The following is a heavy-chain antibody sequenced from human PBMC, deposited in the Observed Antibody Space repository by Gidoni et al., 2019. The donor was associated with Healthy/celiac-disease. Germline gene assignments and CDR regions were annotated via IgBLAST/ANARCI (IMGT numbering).Heavy chain of an antibody. Sequence: QVQLVESGGGVVQPGRSLRLSCAASGFTFSSYVMHWVRQAPGKGLEWVAVISYDGSNKYYADSVKGRFTISRDNSKNTLYLQMNSLRAEDTAVYYCAKDSYYGSGTYNYYYYGMDVWGQGTTVTVSS. J-gene: IGHJ6*02. D-gene: IGHD3-10*01. CDR3: AKDSYYGSGTYNYYYYGMDV. CDR2: ISYDGSNK. V-gene: IGHV3-30*18. CDR1: GFTFSSYV.